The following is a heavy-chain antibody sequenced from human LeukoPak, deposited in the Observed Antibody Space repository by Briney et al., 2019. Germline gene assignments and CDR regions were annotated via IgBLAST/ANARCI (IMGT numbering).Heavy chain of an antibody. CDR3: ARAGSSSWYSPYYYYYMDV. CDR1: GFTFSSYA. CDR2: ISSNGGST. V-gene: IGHV3-64*01. J-gene: IGHJ6*03. D-gene: IGHD6-13*01. Sequence: GGSLRLSCAASGFTFSSYAMHWVRQAPGKGLEYVSAISSNGGSTYYANSVKGRFTISRDNSKNTLYLQMGSLRAEDMAVYYCARAGSSSWYSPYYYYYMDVWGKRTTVTVSS.